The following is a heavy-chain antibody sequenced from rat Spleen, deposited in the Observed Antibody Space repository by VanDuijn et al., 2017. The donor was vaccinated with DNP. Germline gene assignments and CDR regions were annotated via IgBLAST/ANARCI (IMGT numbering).Heavy chain of an antibody. Sequence: EVQLVESGGGLVQPGRSMKLSCAASGFTFSNYGMAWVRQAPKKGLEWVAYISNSGGSTYYRDSVKGRFTIARDNAKSTLYLQMDSLRSEDTATYYCTRDSGDYALDYWGQGVMVTVSS. CDR2: ISNSGGST. CDR1: GFTFSNYG. J-gene: IGHJ2*01. CDR3: TRDSGDYALDY. D-gene: IGHD1-1*01. V-gene: IGHV5-27*01.